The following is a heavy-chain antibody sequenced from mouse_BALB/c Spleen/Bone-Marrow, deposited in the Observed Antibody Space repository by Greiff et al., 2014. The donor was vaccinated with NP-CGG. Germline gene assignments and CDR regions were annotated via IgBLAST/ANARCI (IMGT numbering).Heavy chain of an antibody. CDR1: GYTFTDYY. CDR3: ARSRAMDY. Sequence: EVQLQQSGPDLVKPGASVKMSCKASGYTFTDYYMKWVKQSHGKRLEWIGGINPNNGNTFYNQKFKGKASLTVDKSSTTAYMQLNSLTSEDSAVYYCARSRAMDYWGQGISVTVSS. J-gene: IGHJ4*01. CDR2: INPNNGNT. V-gene: IGHV1-26*01.